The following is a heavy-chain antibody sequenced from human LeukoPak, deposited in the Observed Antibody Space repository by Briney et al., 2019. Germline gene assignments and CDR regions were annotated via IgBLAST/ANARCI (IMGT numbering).Heavy chain of an antibody. Sequence: PSQTLSLTCTVSGGSISSGGYYWSWIRQHPGKGLEWIGYIYYSGSTYYNPSLKSRVTISVDTSKNQFSLKLSFVTAADTAVYYCARGSFSPPYYFDYWGQGTLVTVSP. CDR1: GGSISSGGYY. V-gene: IGHV4-31*03. CDR3: ARGSFSPPYYFDY. J-gene: IGHJ4*02. CDR2: IYYSGST.